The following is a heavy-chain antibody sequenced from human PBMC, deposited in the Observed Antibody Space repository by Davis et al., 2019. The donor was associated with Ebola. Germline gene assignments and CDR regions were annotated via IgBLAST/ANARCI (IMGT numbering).Heavy chain of an antibody. CDR1: GGSISSGGYS. V-gene: IGHV4-30-4*07. J-gene: IGHJ2*01. CDR2: IFYSGFT. Sequence: SETLSLTCAVSGGSISSGGYSWSWIRQPPGKGLEWIGYIFYSGFTNYNPSLKSRVTISVDTSKNQLSLQLSSVTAADTAVYYCEGYSSYWYFDLWGRGTLVTVSS. D-gene: IGHD5-18*01. CDR3: EGYSSYWYFDL.